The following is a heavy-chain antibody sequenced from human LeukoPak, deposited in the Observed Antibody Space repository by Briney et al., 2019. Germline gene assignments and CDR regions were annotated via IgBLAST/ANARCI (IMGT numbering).Heavy chain of an antibody. CDR2: ISSSSSYI. V-gene: IGHV3-21*01. Sequence: GGSLRLSCAASGFTFSSYSMNWVRQAPGKGLEWVSSISSSSSYIYYADSVKGRFTISRDNAKNSLYLQMNSLRAEDTAVYYCARVFRNGFGRYYYYYMDVWGKGTTVTVSS. CDR3: ARVFRNGFGRYYYYYMDV. D-gene: IGHD1-14*01. CDR1: GFTFSSYS. J-gene: IGHJ6*03.